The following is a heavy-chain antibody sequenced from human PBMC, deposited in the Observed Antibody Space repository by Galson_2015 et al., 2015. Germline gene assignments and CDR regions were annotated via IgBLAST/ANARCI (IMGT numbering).Heavy chain of an antibody. Sequence: SVKVSCKASGYTFTSYDINWVRQATGQGLEWMGWMNPNSGNTGYAQKFQGRVTMTRNTSISTAYMELSSLRSEDTAVYYCARVGDSSSYYYYYCYRDVWGKGTTVTVSS. J-gene: IGHJ6*03. V-gene: IGHV1-8*01. CDR1: GYTFTSYD. D-gene: IGHD6-13*01. CDR3: ARVGDSSSYYYYYCYRDV. CDR2: MNPNSGNT.